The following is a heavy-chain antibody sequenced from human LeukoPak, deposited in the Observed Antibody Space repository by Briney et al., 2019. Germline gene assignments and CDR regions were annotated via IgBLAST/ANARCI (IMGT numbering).Heavy chain of an antibody. CDR1: GCTFSSYA. CDR2: IIAFFGNT. V-gene: IGHV1-18*01. Sequence: ASVKVSCKASGCTFSSYAISWVRQAPGQGLEWMGWIIAFFGNTNYAQKLQGRVTITTDTSTSTAYMELRSLRSDDTAVYYCARLKTVREYYYYYYYMDVWGKGTTVTVSS. J-gene: IGHJ6*03. D-gene: IGHD4-17*01. CDR3: ARLKTVREYYYYYYYMDV.